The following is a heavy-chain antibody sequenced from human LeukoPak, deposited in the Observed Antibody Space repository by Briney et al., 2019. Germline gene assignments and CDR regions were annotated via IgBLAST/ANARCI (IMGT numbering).Heavy chain of an antibody. CDR2: IKQDGSEK. CDR1: GFTFSSYW. D-gene: IGHD3-9*01. V-gene: IGHV3-7*01. Sequence: GGSLRLSCAASGFTFSSYWMSWVRQAPGKGLEWVANIKQDGSEKYYVDSVKGRFTISRDNAKNSLYLQMNSLRAEDTAVYYCASWGSGYYDILTGYRDAFDIWGQGTMVTVS. CDR3: ASWGSGYYDILTGYRDAFDI. J-gene: IGHJ3*02.